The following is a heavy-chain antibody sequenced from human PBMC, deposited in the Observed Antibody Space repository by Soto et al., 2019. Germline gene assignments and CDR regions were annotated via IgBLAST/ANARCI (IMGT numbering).Heavy chain of an antibody. D-gene: IGHD6-13*01. CDR3: ARDRQYSSSWLDGYYYYYYMDV. J-gene: IGHJ6*03. CDR2: INTNTGNP. Sequence: QVQLVQSGSELKKPGASVKVSCKASGYTFTSYAMNWVRQAPGQGLEWMGWINTNTGNPTYVQCFTGRFVFSLDTSVRTAYLKICSLKAEDTAVYYCARDRQYSSSWLDGYYYYYYMDVWGKGTTITVSS. CDR1: GYTFTSYA. V-gene: IGHV7-4-1*01.